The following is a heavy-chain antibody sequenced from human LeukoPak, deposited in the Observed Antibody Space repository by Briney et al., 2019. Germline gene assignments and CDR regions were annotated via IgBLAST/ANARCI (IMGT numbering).Heavy chain of an antibody. V-gene: IGHV1-69*13. Sequence: GASVKVSCKASGGTFSSYAISWVRQAPGQGLEWMGRTIPIFGTANYAQKFQGRVTITADESTSTAYMELSRLRSDDTAVYYCAREVVPAATFPWGQGTLVTVSS. CDR1: GGTFSSYA. J-gene: IGHJ5*02. CDR2: TIPIFGTA. CDR3: AREVVPAATFP. D-gene: IGHD2-2*01.